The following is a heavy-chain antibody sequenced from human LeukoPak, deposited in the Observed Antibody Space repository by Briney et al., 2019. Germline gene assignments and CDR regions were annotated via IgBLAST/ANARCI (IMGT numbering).Heavy chain of an antibody. CDR2: ISSSSSYI. V-gene: IGHV3-21*01. CDR3: VRYLGIAAAGRSGY. Sequence: GGSLRLSCAASGFTFSSYSMNWVRQAPGKGLEWVSSISSSSSYIYYADSVKGRFTISRDNAKNSLYLQMNSLRAEDTAVYYCVRYLGIAAAGRSGYWGQGTVVTVSS. J-gene: IGHJ4*02. CDR1: GFTFSSYS. D-gene: IGHD6-13*01.